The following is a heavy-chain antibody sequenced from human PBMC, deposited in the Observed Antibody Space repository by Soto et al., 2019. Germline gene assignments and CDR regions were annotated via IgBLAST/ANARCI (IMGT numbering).Heavy chain of an antibody. J-gene: IGHJ5*02. Sequence: GASVKVSCKASGGTFSSYAISWVRQAPGQGLEWMGGIIPIFGTANYAQKFQGRVTITADESTSTAYMELSSLRSEDTAVYYCARNNISGSSGYWNWFDPWGQGTLVTVSS. V-gene: IGHV1-69*13. CDR3: ARNNISGSSGYWNWFDP. D-gene: IGHD3-22*01. CDR1: GGTFSSYA. CDR2: IIPIFGTA.